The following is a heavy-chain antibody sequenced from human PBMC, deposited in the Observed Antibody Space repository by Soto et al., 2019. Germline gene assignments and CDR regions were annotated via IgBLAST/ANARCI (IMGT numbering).Heavy chain of an antibody. CDR2: IYSGGST. J-gene: IGHJ4*02. CDR1: GFTVSSNY. CDR3: ASGNYPHPVDY. D-gene: IGHD3-22*01. V-gene: IGHV3-53*01. Sequence: GGSLRLSCAASGFTVSSNYMSWVRQAPGKGLEWVSVIYSGGSTYYADSVKGRFTISRDNSKNTLYLQMNSLRAEDTAVYYCASGNYPHPVDYWGQGTLVTVSS.